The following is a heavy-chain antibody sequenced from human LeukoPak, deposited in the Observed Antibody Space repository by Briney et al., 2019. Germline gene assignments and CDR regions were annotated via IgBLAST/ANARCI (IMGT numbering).Heavy chain of an antibody. D-gene: IGHD2-2*01. J-gene: IGHJ4*02. CDR1: GFTFSGSA. CDR3: TRLSYCSSTSCQTVIDY. V-gene: IGHV3-73*01. CDR2: IRSKANNYAT. Sequence: GGSLRLSRAASGFTFSGSAMHWVRQASGKGLEWVGRIRSKANNYATAYAASVKGRFTISRDDSKNTAYLQMNSLKTEDTAVYYCTRLSYCSSTSCQTVIDYWGQGTLVTVSS.